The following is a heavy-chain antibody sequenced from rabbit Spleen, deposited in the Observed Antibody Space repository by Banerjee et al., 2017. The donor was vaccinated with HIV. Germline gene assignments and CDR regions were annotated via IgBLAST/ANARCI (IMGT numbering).Heavy chain of an antibody. CDR1: GFSLNDNYV. J-gene: IGHJ4*01. V-gene: IGHV1S40*01. D-gene: IGHD1-1*01. Sequence: QSLQESGGGLFQPGGSLAVSCKGSGFSLNDNYVMCWVRQAPGKGLEWIGCINTSTGSARYATWAKGRFPVSRTSSTTVTLQMTSLTATDTATYFCARDLPDVIGWNLDLWGPGTLVTVS. CDR2: INTSTGSA. CDR3: ARDLPDVIGWNLDL.